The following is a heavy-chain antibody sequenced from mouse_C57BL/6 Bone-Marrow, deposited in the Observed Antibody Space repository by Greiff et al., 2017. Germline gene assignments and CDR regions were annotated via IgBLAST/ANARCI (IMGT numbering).Heavy chain of an antibody. CDR3: ARGAHYYGSSPFAY. D-gene: IGHD1-1*01. Sequence: VKLMESGAELVMPGASVKLSCKASGYTFTSYWMHWVKQRPGQGLEWIGEIDPSDSYTNYNQKFKGKSTLTVDKSSSTAYMQLSSLTSEDSAVYYCARGAHYYGSSPFAYWGQGTLVTVSA. J-gene: IGHJ3*01. CDR2: IDPSDSYT. V-gene: IGHV1-69*01. CDR1: GYTFTSYW.